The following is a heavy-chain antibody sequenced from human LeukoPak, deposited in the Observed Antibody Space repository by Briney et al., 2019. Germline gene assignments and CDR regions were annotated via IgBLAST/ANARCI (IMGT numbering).Heavy chain of an antibody. V-gene: IGHV1-2*06. CDR3: ANLLAVADNANWFDR. CDR1: GYTFTGYY. J-gene: IGHJ5*02. D-gene: IGHD6-19*01. Sequence: ASVKVSCKPSGYTFTGYYMHWVRQAPGQGLEWMGRINPNSGGTNYAQKFQGRVTMTRDTSISTAYMELSRLRSDDTAVYYCANLLAVADNANWFDRWGQGALVTVS. CDR2: INPNSGGT.